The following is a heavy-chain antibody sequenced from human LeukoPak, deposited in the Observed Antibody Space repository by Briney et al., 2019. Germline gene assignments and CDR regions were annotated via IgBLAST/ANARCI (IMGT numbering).Heavy chain of an antibody. J-gene: IGHJ1*01. CDR2: IKSDGSST. Sequence: GGSLRLSCAASGFTFSSYWMHWVRQAPGKGLVWVSHIKSDGSSTSYADSVKGRFTISRDNAKNTLYLQMNSLRAEDTAVYYCARGGTLEYFQYWGQGTLVSVSS. CDR1: GFTFSSYW. V-gene: IGHV3-74*01. CDR3: ARGGTLEYFQY.